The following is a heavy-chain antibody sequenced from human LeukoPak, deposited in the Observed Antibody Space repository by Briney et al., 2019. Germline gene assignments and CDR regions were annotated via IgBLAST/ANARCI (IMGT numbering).Heavy chain of an antibody. Sequence: ASVKVSCKASGYTLTGYYTHWVRQAPGQGLEWMGWINPNSGGTNYAQKFQGRVTMTRDTSISTAYMELSRLRSDDTAVYYCAKTWESNYYDSTSIDYWGQGTLVTVSS. D-gene: IGHD3-22*01. CDR1: GYTLTGYY. V-gene: IGHV1-2*02. CDR3: AKTWESNYYDSTSIDY. J-gene: IGHJ4*02. CDR2: INPNSGGT.